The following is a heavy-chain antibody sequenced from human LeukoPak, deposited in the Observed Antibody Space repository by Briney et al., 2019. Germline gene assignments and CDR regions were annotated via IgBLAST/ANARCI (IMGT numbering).Heavy chain of an antibody. V-gene: IGHV1-69*13. D-gene: IGHD2-2*01. Sequence: SVKVSCKASGGTFSSYAISWVRQAPGQGLEWMGGIIPIFGTANYAQKFQGRVTITADESTSTAYMELSSLRSEDTAVYYCARYLAQLLGYAFDIWGQGTMVTVSS. CDR2: IIPIFGTA. CDR3: ARYLAQLLGYAFDI. CDR1: GGTFSSYA. J-gene: IGHJ3*02.